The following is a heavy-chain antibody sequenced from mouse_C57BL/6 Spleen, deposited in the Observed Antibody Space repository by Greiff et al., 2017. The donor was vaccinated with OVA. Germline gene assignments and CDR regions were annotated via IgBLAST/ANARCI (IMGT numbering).Heavy chain of an antibody. Sequence: QVQLKQSGPGLVQPSQCLSITCTVSGFSFTSYGVHWVRQSPGQGLEWLGVIWRGGSTDYNAAFMSRLSITKDNSKSQVFYKMNSLHADDTAVYYCANYGYYLFAYWGQGTLVTVSA. CDR2: IWRGGST. CDR1: GFSFTSYG. CDR3: ANYGYYLFAY. D-gene: IGHD2-3*01. J-gene: IGHJ3*01. V-gene: IGHV2-5*01.